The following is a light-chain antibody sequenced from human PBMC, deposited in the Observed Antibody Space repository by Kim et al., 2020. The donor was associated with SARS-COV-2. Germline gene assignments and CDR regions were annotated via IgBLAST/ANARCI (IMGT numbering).Light chain of an antibody. CDR2: GAS. J-gene: IGKJ1*01. CDR3: QQYYNWPRT. Sequence: EIVMTQSPATLSVSPGERATLSCRASQSVLTNLAWYPQKPGQAPRLLIYGASTRATGIPASFSGSGSGTEFTLTISSLQSEDFVIYYCQQYYNWPRTFGQGTKVDIK. V-gene: IGKV3-15*01. CDR1: QSVLTN.